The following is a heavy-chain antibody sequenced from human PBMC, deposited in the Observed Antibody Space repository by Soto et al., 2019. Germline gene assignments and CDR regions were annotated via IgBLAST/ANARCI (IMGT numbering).Heavy chain of an antibody. Sequence: QVQLQESGPGLVKPSQTLSVTCTVSGGSLSSDNFFWSWVRQHPETGLEWVGYIYHTGAAYYNPSLKRLLTISLATSKNRFSLSLISVTAADTAVYYCAREVISPATSDAFDIWGQGTMVTVSS. J-gene: IGHJ3*02. CDR2: IYHTGAA. D-gene: IGHD1-26*01. CDR1: GGSLSSDNFF. CDR3: AREVISPATSDAFDI. V-gene: IGHV4-31*01.